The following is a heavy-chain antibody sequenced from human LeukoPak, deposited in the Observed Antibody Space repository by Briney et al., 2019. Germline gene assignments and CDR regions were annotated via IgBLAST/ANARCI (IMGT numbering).Heavy chain of an antibody. CDR1: GESFNEDY. CDR3: ARDGGLQSHFDY. V-gene: IGHV4-59*01. D-gene: IGHD5-24*01. J-gene: IGHJ4*02. CDR2: IYHNGNS. Sequence: PSETLSLTCSVFGESFNEDYWNWVRQPPGKGLQWIGYIYHNGNSNYNPSLKGRLTISVGTAKNQFSLKLTSVTAADTAVYYCARDGGLQSHFDYWGQGALVTVSS.